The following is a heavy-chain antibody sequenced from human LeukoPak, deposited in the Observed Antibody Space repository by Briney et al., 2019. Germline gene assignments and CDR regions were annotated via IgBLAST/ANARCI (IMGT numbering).Heavy chain of an antibody. V-gene: IGHV1-18*01. CDR3: ARDLPYSSSWYDY. CDR2: ISGDKGPT. Sequence: ASVKASCKASGYPFANFAISWVRQARGQGLEWVGWISGDKGPTYYAQKLQDRVTLTTDTSTSTAYMELTNLRSDDTAVYYCARDLPYSSSWYDYWGQGTLVTVSS. CDR1: GYPFANFA. D-gene: IGHD6-13*01. J-gene: IGHJ4*02.